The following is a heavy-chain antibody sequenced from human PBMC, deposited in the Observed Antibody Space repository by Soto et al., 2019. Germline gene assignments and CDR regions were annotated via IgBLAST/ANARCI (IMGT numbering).Heavy chain of an antibody. V-gene: IGHV1-18*01. Sequence: ASVKVSCKASGYTFTSYGISWVRQAPGQGLEWMGWISAYNGNTNYAQKLQGRVAMTTDTSTSTAYMELRSLRSDDAAAHYCAIFIPASGRYPPTAPFFDFWGQGTLGTVST. CDR1: GYTFTSYG. J-gene: IGHJ4*02. D-gene: IGHD1-26*01. CDR3: AIFIPASGRYPPTAPFFDF. CDR2: ISAYNGNT.